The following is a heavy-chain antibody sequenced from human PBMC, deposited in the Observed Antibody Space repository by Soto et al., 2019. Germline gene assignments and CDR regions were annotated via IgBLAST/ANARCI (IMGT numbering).Heavy chain of an antibody. Sequence: QVQLMESGGGLVKPGGSLRLSCAASGFTFSDYYMSWIRQAPGKGLEWVSYISSSGSTIYYADSVKGRFTISRDNAKNSLYLQMNSLRAEDTAVYYCESGYCSGGSCSRAFDIWGQGTMVTVSS. CDR1: GFTFSDYY. J-gene: IGHJ3*02. D-gene: IGHD2-15*01. CDR3: ESGYCSGGSCSRAFDI. CDR2: ISSSGSTI. V-gene: IGHV3-11*01.